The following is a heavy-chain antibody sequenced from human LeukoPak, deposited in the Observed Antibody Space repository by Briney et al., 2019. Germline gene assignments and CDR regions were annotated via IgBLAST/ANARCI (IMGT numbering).Heavy chain of an antibody. Sequence: ASVKVSCKASGYTFTNYVMYWVRQAPGQGLEVMGWISTNTGNPTYAQGFTGRFVLSLDTSVSTAYLQISSLKAEDTAVYYCARPCVEYSSSCLDYWGQGTLVTVSS. J-gene: IGHJ4*02. CDR1: GYTFTNYV. V-gene: IGHV7-4-1*02. D-gene: IGHD6-6*01. CDR3: ARPCVEYSSSCLDY. CDR2: ISTNTGNP.